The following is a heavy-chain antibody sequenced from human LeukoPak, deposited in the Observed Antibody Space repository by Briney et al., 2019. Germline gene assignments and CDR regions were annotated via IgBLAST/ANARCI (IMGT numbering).Heavy chain of an antibody. V-gene: IGHV3-23*01. CDR2: ISGSGGST. J-gene: IGHJ4*01. Sequence: PGGSLRLSCAASRFMFSIYAMSWGRQGPGKGLEWGSGISGSGGSTYYADSVKGRFTISRDNSNNTLYLQMNSLRAEDTALYYCAKDLGPYNSGFGDFDYWGHGTLVTVSS. CDR1: RFMFSIYA. CDR3: AKDLGPYNSGFGDFDY. D-gene: IGHD3-16*01.